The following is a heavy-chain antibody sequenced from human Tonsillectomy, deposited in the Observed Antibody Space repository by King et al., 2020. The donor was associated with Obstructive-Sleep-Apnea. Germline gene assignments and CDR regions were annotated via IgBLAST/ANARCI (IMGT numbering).Heavy chain of an antibody. V-gene: IGHV4-39*07. CDR3: ASAFGSGSXXSYSWFDP. Sequence: QLQESGPGLLKPSETLSLTCTVSGGSITSSSYYWGWIRQPPGKGLEWIGSLSYSGVTYYSPSLESRVTISVDTPKNLFSLKLSSVTAADTAVYYCASAFGSGSXXSYSWFDPWGQGTLVTVSS. CDR1: GGSITSSSYY. D-gene: IGHD3-10*01. J-gene: IGHJ5*02. CDR2: LSYSGVT.